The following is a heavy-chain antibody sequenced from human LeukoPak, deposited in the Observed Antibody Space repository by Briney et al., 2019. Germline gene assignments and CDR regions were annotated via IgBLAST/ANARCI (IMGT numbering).Heavy chain of an antibody. CDR2: IHISGNT. D-gene: IGHD6-19*01. J-gene: IGHJ4*02. CDR1: GASISGYY. V-gene: IGHV4-4*08. Sequence: PSETLSLTCTVSGASISGYYWSWIRQPPGKGLEWIGRIHISGNTNYNPALKSRVTISVDTSKNQFSLKLSSVTAADTAIYYCARDRYSSGWVKNDYWGQGTLVTVSS. CDR3: ARDRYSSGWVKNDY.